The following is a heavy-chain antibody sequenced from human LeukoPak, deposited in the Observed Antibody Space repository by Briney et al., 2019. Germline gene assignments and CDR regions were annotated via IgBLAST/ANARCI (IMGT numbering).Heavy chain of an antibody. CDR2: INHSGST. Sequence: SETLSLTCAVYGGSFSGYYWSWIRQPPGKGLEWIGEINHSGSTNYNPSLKSRVTISVDTSKNQFSLKLSSVTAADTAVYYCAGSEKYYDFWSGYPNYFDYWGQGTLVTVSS. CDR3: AGSEKYYDFWSGYPNYFDY. CDR1: GGSFSGYY. D-gene: IGHD3-3*01. V-gene: IGHV4-34*01. J-gene: IGHJ4*02.